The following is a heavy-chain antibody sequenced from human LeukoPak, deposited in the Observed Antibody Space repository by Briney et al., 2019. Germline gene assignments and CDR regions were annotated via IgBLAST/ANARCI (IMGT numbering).Heavy chain of an antibody. CDR2: IIPIFGTA. Sequence: ASVKVSWKASGGTFSSYAISWVRQAPGQGLEWMGGIIPIFGTANYAQKFQGRVTITADESTSTAYMELSSLRSEDTAAYYCARPMVRDYYYYGMDVWGKGTTVTVSS. D-gene: IGHD3-10*01. V-gene: IGHV1-69*13. CDR1: GGTFSSYA. J-gene: IGHJ6*04. CDR3: ARPMVRDYYYYGMDV.